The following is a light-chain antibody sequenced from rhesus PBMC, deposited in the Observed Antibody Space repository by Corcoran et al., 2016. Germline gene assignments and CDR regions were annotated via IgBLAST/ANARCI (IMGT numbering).Light chain of an antibody. J-gene: IGKJ1*01. V-gene: IGKV1S14*01. CDR2: YAS. CDR1: QGISNY. CDR3: QQHNSYPRT. Sequence: DIQMTQSPSSLSASVGDTVTITCRASQGISNYLALYQQNPGKAPKPLIYYASNLESGVPSRFSGSGSGTDFTLTISSLQPEDFAIYYCQQHNSYPRTVGQGTKVEIK.